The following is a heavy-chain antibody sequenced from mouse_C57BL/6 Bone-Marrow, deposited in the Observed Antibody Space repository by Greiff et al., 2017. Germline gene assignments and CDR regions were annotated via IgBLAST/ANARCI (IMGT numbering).Heavy chain of an antibody. J-gene: IGHJ1*03. CDR1: GYTFTGYW. CDR2: ILPGSGST. V-gene: IGHV1-9*01. Sequence: QVQLQQPGAELVKPGASVKLSCKATGYTFTGYWIEWVKQRPGHGLEWIGEILPGSGSTNYNEKFKGKATFTADTSSNTAYMQLSSLTTEDSAIYYCASHPITTVVAHWYFDVWGTGTTVTVSS. CDR3: ASHPITTVVAHWYFDV. D-gene: IGHD1-1*01.